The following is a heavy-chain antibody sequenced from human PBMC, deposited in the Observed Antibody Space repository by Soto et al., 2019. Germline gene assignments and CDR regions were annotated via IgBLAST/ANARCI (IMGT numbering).Heavy chain of an antibody. CDR3: AREQGSIVVVPAVLPGGLYYYGIDV. V-gene: IGHV1-18*01. D-gene: IGHD2-2*01. CDR2: ISAYNGNT. Sequence: RQAPGQGLEWIGWISAYNGNTNYAKKLQGRVTMTTDTSTSTAYMELRSLRSDDTAVYYCAREQGSIVVVPAVLPGGLYYYGIDVCRQGTTDPV. J-gene: IGHJ6*02.